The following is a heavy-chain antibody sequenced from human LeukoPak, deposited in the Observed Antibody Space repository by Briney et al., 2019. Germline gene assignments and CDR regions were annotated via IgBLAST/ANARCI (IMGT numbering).Heavy chain of an antibody. Sequence: GGSLRLSCAASGFTFDDYAMHWVRQAPGKGLEWVSGISWNSGSIGYADSVKGRFTISRDNAKNSLYLQMNSLRAEDTALYYCAKGWLQLNWYFDLWGSGTLVTVSS. CDR1: GFTFDDYA. D-gene: IGHD5-24*01. CDR2: ISWNSGSI. V-gene: IGHV3-9*01. CDR3: AKGWLQLNWYFDL. J-gene: IGHJ2*01.